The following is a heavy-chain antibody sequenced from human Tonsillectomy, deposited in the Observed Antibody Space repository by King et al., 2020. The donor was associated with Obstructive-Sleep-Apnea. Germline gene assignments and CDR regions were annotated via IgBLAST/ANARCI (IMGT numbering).Heavy chain of an antibody. J-gene: IGHJ4*02. Sequence: VQLAESGAEVKEPGASVKVSCKASGYTFTSYGISWVRQAPGQGLEWMGWISAYSENTNYAQELQGRVTLTTHTSTHTAYMELRSLRSDDTAVYYCARDGYYDKTGYPSTFWGQGTLVTVSS. V-gene: IGHV1-18*04. CDR3: ARDGYYDKTGYPSTF. CDR1: GYTFTSYG. CDR2: ISAYSENT. D-gene: IGHD3-9*01.